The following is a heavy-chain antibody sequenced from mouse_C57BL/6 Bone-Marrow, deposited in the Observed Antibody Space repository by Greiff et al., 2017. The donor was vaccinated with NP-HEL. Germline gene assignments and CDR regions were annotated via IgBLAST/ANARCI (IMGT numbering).Heavy chain of an antibody. CDR2: ILPGSGST. CDR1: GYTFTGYW. CDR3: ARCYYDYEGDYFDY. J-gene: IGHJ2*01. V-gene: IGHV1-9*01. D-gene: IGHD2-4*01. Sequence: QVQLKESGAELMKPGASVKLSCKATGYTFTGYWIEWVKQRPGHGLEWIGEILPGSGSTNYHEKFKGKATFTADTSSNSAYMQLSSLTTEDSAIYYYARCYYDYEGDYFDYWGQGTTLTVSS.